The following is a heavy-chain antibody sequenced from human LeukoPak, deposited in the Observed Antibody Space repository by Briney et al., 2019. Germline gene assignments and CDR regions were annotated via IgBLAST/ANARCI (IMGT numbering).Heavy chain of an antibody. Sequence: PGGSLRLSCAASGFSFSTYAMSWVRQAPGKGLEWVSVISGTGGSAYYADSVKGRFTISRDNSRNTVYLQMNSLRVEDTAVYYCARVFRPSLTVFIIRGAFDIWGQGTMVTVSS. J-gene: IGHJ3*02. D-gene: IGHD3-3*01. CDR1: GFSFSTYA. CDR3: ARVFRPSLTVFIIRGAFDI. V-gene: IGHV3-23*01. CDR2: ISGTGGSA.